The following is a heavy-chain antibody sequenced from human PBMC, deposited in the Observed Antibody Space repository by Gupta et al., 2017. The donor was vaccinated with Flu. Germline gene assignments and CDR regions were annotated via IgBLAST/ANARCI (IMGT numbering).Heavy chain of an antibody. D-gene: IGHD3-16*01. CDR2: ISGSGGST. V-gene: IGHV3-23*01. CDR3: AKDRNDYVWGSYADY. CDR1: GFTFSSYA. Sequence: EVQLLESGGGLVQPGGSLRLSCAASGFTFSSYAMRWVRQAPGKGLEGVSVISGSGGSTYYADAVKCRFTISRDNSKNTLYLQMNSLRAEDTAVYYCAKDRNDYVWGSYADYWGQGTLVTLSS. J-gene: IGHJ4*02.